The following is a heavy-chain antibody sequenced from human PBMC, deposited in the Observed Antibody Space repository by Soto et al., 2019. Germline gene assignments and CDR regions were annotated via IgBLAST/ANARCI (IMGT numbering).Heavy chain of an antibody. V-gene: IGHV4-39*01. CDR3: ARGRGDYYYYYGMDV. Sequence: SETLSLTCTVPGGSISSSSYYWGWIRQPPGKGLEWIGSIYYSGSTYYNPSLKSRVTISVDTSKHQFSMKLRSVTAADTAVYYCARGRGDYYYYYGMDVWGQGTTVTVSS. CDR1: GGSISSSSYY. CDR2: IYYSGST. J-gene: IGHJ6*02. D-gene: IGHD3-10*01.